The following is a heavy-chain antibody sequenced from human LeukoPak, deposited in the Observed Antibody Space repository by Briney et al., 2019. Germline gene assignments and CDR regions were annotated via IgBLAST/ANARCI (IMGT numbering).Heavy chain of an antibody. D-gene: IGHD3-10*01. CDR2: INHSGST. Sequence: PSETLSLTCAVYGGSFSGYYWSWIRQPPGKGLEWIGEINHSGSTNYNPSLKSRVTISVDTSKNQFSLKLSSVTAADTAVYYCAGYYYGSGSSNDAFDIWGQGTMVTVSS. CDR1: GGSFSGYY. V-gene: IGHV4-34*01. J-gene: IGHJ3*02. CDR3: AGYYYGSGSSNDAFDI.